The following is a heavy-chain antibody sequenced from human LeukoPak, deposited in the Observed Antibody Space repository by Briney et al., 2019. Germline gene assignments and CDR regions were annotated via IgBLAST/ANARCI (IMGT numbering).Heavy chain of an antibody. CDR2: INTNTGNP. CDR1: GYTFTNYA. CDR3: ARDQSLGGGHFDY. J-gene: IGHJ4*02. V-gene: IGHV7-4-1*02. Sequence: ASVKVSCKASGYTFTNYAMNWVRQAPGQGLEWMGRINTNTGNPTYAQGFTGRFVFSLDTSVSTAFLQISSLKAEGTAVYYCARDQSLGGGHFDYWGQGTLVTVSS. D-gene: IGHD2-15*01.